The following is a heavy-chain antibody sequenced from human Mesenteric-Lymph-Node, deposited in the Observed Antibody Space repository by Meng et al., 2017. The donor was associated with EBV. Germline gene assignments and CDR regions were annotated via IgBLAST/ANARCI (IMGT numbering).Heavy chain of an antibody. D-gene: IGHD3-9*01. J-gene: IGHJ5*02. V-gene: IGHV1-18*01. CDR3: VRSRRLFDWLPVQPS. CDR2: ISVFNGDT. CDR1: GYTFASYG. Sequence: VRLGQAGAEVKKPGGSVKVSCKAFGYTFASYGISWGRQAHGQGLEWMGWISVFNGDTNYAQNFQGRLTLTTDTSTATAYMELRSLRSDDTAVYYCVRSRRLFDWLPVQPSWGQGTLVTVSS.